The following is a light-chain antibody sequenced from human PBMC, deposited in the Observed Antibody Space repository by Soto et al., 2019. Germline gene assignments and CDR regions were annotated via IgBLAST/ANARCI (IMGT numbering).Light chain of an antibody. CDR2: GAS. V-gene: IGKV3-15*01. CDR3: QQYNNWPRWT. J-gene: IGKJ1*01. CDR1: QSVSSN. Sequence: EIVMTQSPATLSVSPGERATLSCRASQSVSSNLAWYQQKPGQVPRLLIYGASTRATGIPARFSGSGSGTEFTLTISSLQSEDFAVCYCQQYNNWPRWTFGQGTKV.